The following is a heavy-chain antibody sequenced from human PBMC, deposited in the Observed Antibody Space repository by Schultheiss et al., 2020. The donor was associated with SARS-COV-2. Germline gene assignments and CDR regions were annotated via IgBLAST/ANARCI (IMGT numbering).Heavy chain of an antibody. CDR1: GFTFSRFG. CDR3: AKGAVAGDDAFDL. V-gene: IGHV3-30*18. CDR2: ISYDGTIT. D-gene: IGHD6-19*01. J-gene: IGHJ3*01. Sequence: GGSLRLSCRASGFTFSRFGMHWVRQAPGKGLEWMATISYDGTITYYADSVKGRFTMSRDNSRNTLYLQMHILRPEDTAVYYCAKGAVAGDDAFDLWGQGTLVTVSS.